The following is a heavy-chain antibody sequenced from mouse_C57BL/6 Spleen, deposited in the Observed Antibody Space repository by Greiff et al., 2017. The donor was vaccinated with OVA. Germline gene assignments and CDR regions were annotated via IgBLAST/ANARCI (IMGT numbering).Heavy chain of an antibody. V-gene: IGHV3-6*01. CDR2: ISYDGSN. CDR3: ARGDT. Sequence: VQLKESGPGLVKPSQSLSLTCSVTGYSITSGYYWNWIRQFPGNKLEWMGYISYDGSNNYNPSLKNRISITRDTSKNQFFLKLNSVTTEDTATYYCARGDTWGQGTSVTVSS. J-gene: IGHJ4*01. D-gene: IGHD3-3*01. CDR1: GYSITSGYY.